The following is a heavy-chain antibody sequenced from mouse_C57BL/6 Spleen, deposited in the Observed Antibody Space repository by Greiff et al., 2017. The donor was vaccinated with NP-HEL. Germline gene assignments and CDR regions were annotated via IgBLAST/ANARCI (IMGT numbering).Heavy chain of an antibody. J-gene: IGHJ3*01. CDR2: IHPSDGDT. D-gene: IGHD1-1*01. CDR3: AIGGVLRH. CDR1: GYTFTSYW. V-gene: IGHV1-74*01. Sequence: VQLQQPGAELVKPGASVKVSCKASGYTFTSYWMHWVKQRPGQGLEWIGRIHPSDGDTNYNQKFKGKATLTVDKSSSTAYMQLSSLTSEDSAVYYCAIGGVLRHWGQGTLVTVSA.